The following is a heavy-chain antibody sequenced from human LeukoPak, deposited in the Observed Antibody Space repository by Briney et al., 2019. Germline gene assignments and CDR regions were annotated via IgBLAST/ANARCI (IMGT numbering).Heavy chain of an antibody. CDR3: AKGLYYYDSSGFPA. Sequence: PGGSLRLSCAASGFTFSSYWMSWVRQAPGKRLEWVANIKQDGSKQYYVDSVKGRFTISRDNAKNSLYLQMNSLRPEDTAVYYCAKGLYYYDSSGFPAWGQGTLVTVSS. CDR1: GFTFSSYW. D-gene: IGHD3-22*01. V-gene: IGHV3-7*01. J-gene: IGHJ5*02. CDR2: IKQDGSKQ.